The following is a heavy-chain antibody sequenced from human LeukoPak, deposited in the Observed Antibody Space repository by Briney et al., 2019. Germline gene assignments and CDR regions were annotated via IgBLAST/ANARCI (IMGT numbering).Heavy chain of an antibody. J-gene: IGHJ4*02. CDR2: IYHSGST. CDR1: GYSISSGYY. CDR3: ARDQQQLVRGYFDY. V-gene: IGHV4-38-2*02. Sequence: SETLSLTCTVSGYSISSGYYWGWIRQPPGKWLEWIGSIYHSGSTYYNPSLKSRVTISVDTSKNQFSLKLSSVTAADTAVYYCARDQQQLVRGYFDYWGQGTLVTVPS. D-gene: IGHD6-13*01.